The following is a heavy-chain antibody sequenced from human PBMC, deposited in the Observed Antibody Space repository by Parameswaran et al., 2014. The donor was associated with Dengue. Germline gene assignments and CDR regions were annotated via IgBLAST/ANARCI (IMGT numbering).Heavy chain of an antibody. J-gene: IGHJ4*02. CDR3: AKESIGWFFDY. Sequence: WIRQPPGKGLEWVALISFDGTGKYYADSVQGRFTVSKDNSKNTLYLQMNSLRLDDTAVYYCAKESIGWFFDYWGQGALVTVSS. D-gene: IGHD6-19*01. CDR2: ISFDGTGK. V-gene: IGHV3-30*04.